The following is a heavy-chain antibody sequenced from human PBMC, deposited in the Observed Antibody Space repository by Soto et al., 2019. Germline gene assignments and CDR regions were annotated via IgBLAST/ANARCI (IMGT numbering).Heavy chain of an antibody. Sequence: ASVKVSCKASGYTFTSYGISWVRQAPGQGLEWMGWISAYNGNTNYAQKLQGRVTMTTDTSTSTAYMELRSLRSDDTAVYYCARGELGYYYYYGMDVWGQGTTVTVSS. V-gene: IGHV1-18*01. CDR2: ISAYNGNT. D-gene: IGHD1-7*01. J-gene: IGHJ6*02. CDR1: GYTFTSYG. CDR3: ARGELGYYYYYGMDV.